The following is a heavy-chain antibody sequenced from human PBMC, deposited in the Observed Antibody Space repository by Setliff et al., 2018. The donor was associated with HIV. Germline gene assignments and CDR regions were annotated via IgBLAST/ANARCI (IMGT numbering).Heavy chain of an antibody. CDR3: ARRTSYSGGLYYYYYYMDV. V-gene: IGHV4-39*01. CDR1: GGSISSGIYY. Sequence: SETLSLTCTVSGGSISSGIYYWGWIRQAPGMGLEWIGSVDYSGSSRYNPSLKSRVTISVDTSKNQFSLKLSSVTAADTAVYYCARRTSYSGGLYYYYYYMDVWGKGTTVTVSS. D-gene: IGHD1-26*01. CDR2: VDYSGSS. J-gene: IGHJ6*03.